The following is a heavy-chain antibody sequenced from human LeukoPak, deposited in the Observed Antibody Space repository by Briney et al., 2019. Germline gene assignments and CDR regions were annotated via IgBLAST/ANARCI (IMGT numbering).Heavy chain of an antibody. Sequence: GSSVKVSCKASGGTFSSYAISWVRQAPGQGLEWMGGIIPIFGTANYAQKFQGRVTITTDESTSTAYMEPSSLRSEDTAVYYCAEVRELVGSWFDPWGQGTLVTVSS. J-gene: IGHJ5*02. V-gene: IGHV1-69*05. CDR2: IIPIFGTA. CDR1: GGTFSSYA. D-gene: IGHD6-6*01. CDR3: AEVRELVGSWFDP.